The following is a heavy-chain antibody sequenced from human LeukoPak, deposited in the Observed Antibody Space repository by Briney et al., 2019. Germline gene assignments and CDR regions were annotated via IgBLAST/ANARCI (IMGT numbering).Heavy chain of an antibody. J-gene: IGHJ4*02. CDR2: IYYSGST. V-gene: IGHV4-39*07. CDR3: ARDSEYGDYYYDSSGYYVGPFDY. CDR1: GGSITSSSYY. D-gene: IGHD3-22*01. Sequence: SETLPLTCTVSGGSITSSSYYWGWIRQPPGKGLEWIGTIYYSGSTYYNPPLKSRVTMSVDTSKNQFSLKLSSVTAADTAVYYCARDSEYGDYYYDSSGYYVGPFDYWGQGTLVTVSS.